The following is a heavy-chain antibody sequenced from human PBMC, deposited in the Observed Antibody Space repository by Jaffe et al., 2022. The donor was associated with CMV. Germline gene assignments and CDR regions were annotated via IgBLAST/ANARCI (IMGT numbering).Heavy chain of an antibody. CDR2: IRSKAYGGTT. Sequence: EVQLVESGGGLVQPGRSLRLSCTASGFTFGDYAMSWVRQAPGKGLEWVGFIRSKAYGGTTEYAASVKGRFTISRDDSKSIAYLQMNSLKTEDTAVYYCTRVVGLMVYATTYYFDYWGQGTLVTVSS. V-gene: IGHV3-49*04. CDR3: TRVVGLMVYATTYYFDY. D-gene: IGHD2-8*01. CDR1: GFTFGDYA. J-gene: IGHJ4*02.